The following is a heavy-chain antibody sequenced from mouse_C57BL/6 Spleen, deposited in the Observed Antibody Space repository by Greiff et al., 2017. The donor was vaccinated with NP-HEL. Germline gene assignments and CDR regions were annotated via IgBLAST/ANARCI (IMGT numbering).Heavy chain of an antibody. CDR2: ISSGGSYT. J-gene: IGHJ3*01. CDR1: GFTFSSYG. Sequence: EVQLVESGGDLVKPGGSLKLSCAASGFTFSSYGMSWVRQTPDKRLEWVATISSGGSYTYYPDSVKGRFTISRDNAKNTLYLQMSSLKSEDTAMYYCARQSYYGSSEAWFAYWGQGTLVTVSA. CDR3: ARQSYYGSSEAWFAY. V-gene: IGHV5-6*01. D-gene: IGHD1-1*01.